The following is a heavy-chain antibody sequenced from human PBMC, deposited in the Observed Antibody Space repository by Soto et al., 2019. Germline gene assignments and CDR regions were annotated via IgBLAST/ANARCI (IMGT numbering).Heavy chain of an antibody. V-gene: IGHV3-7*01. J-gene: IGHJ6*02. D-gene: IGHD3-10*01. CDR2: IKQDGSEE. CDR3: ARIASSGRGWDV. CDR1: EFTFSSYW. Sequence: EVQLVESGGGLVQPGGSLRLSCVDSEFTFSSYWMSWVRQAPVKGLEWVGNIKQDGSEENYVDSVKGRFTISRDNAKNSMYLQMNSLRAEDTAVYYCARIASSGRGWDVWGQGTIVVVSS.